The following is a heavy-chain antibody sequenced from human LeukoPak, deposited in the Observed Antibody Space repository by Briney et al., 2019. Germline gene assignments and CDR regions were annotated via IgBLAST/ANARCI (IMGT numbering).Heavy chain of an antibody. CDR3: ARAVAVSVGRYYGMDV. J-gene: IGHJ6*02. CDR1: GFTFKTYS. CDR2: ISSSSTYI. Sequence: PGGSLRLSCAASGFTFKTYSMNWVRQAPGKGLEWVSSISSSSTYIYYADSVKGRFTISRDNARNSVYLQVNSLSADDTAVYYCARAVAVSVGRYYGMDVWGQGTTVTVSS. V-gene: IGHV3-21*01. D-gene: IGHD1-26*01.